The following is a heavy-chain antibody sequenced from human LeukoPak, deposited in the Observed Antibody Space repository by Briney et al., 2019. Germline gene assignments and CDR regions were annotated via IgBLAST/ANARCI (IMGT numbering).Heavy chain of an antibody. J-gene: IGHJ4*02. V-gene: IGHV3-23*01. CDR3: AKDPLLYSTYVLPYYFDY. Sequence: GGSLRLSCAASGFTFSSYAMSWVRQAPGKGLEWVSASSGSGGSTYYADSVKGRFTISRDNSKNTLYLQMNSLRAEDTAVYYCAKDPLLYSTYVLPYYFDYWGQGTLVTVSS. CDR1: GFTFSSYA. D-gene: IGHD4-11*01. CDR2: SSGSGGST.